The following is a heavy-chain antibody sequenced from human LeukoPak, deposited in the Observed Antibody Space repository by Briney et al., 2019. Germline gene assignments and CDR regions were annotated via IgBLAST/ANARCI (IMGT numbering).Heavy chain of an antibody. V-gene: IGHV1-3*01. Sequence: ASVKVSCKASGYTFTSYAMHWVRQAPGQRLEWMGWINAGNGNTKYSQKFQGRVTITRDTSASTVYMELSSLRSEDTAVYYCASPRPNYYGSGSYSTYYYGMDVWGKGTTVTVSS. CDR2: INAGNGNT. J-gene: IGHJ6*04. CDR3: ASPRPNYYGSGSYSTYYYGMDV. D-gene: IGHD3-10*01. CDR1: GYTFTSYA.